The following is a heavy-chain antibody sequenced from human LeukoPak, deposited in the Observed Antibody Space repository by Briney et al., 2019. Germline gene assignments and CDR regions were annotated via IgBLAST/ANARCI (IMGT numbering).Heavy chain of an antibody. Sequence: GRSLRLSCAASGFTFSSYGMHWVRQAPGKGLEWVAVISYDGSNKYYADSVKGRFTISRDNSKNTLYLQMNSLRAEGTAVYYCAVTMVPIDYWGQGTLVTVSS. CDR1: GFTFSSYG. V-gene: IGHV3-30*03. CDR3: AVTMVPIDY. CDR2: ISYDGSNK. D-gene: IGHD3-10*01. J-gene: IGHJ4*02.